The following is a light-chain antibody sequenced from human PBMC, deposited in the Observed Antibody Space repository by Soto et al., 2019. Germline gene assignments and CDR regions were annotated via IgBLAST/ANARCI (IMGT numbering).Light chain of an antibody. CDR3: QQYFNWPLTWT. CDR2: GAS. J-gene: IGKJ3*01. V-gene: IGKV3-15*01. Sequence: EIVLTQSPATLSVSAGVKVTLSCRASQSIRTNVAWYQQIPGQAPRLLVYGASTRATGVPARFSGSGSGIEFTLTISSLQSEDSAFYYCQQYFNWPLTWTFGPGTKVQIK. CDR1: QSIRTN.